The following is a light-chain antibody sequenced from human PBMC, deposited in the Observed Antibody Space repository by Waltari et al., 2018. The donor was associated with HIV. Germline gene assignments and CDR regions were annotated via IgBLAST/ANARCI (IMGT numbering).Light chain of an antibody. CDR2: KAS. Sequence: DIQMTQSPSTLSASVGDRVTITCRASHIINNWLAWYQQKPGKAPKLLISKASSLESGVPSRFSGSGYGTEFTVTISSLQPDDFATYYCQQYKSYPHTFGQGTKLEIK. V-gene: IGKV1-5*03. J-gene: IGKJ2*01. CDR3: QQYKSYPHT. CDR1: HIINNW.